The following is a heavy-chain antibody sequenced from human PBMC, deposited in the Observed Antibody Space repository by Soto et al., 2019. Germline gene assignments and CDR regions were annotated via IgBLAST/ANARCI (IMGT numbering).Heavy chain of an antibody. J-gene: IGHJ6*03. V-gene: IGHV3-23*01. CDR2: ISGSGGST. D-gene: IGHD3-16*02. CDR3: AKSPALQTGGLHLGELSSPHYYYYYYYMDV. Sequence: GGSLRLSCAASGFTFSSYAMSWVRQAPGKGLEWVSAISGSGGSTYYADSVKGRFTISRDNSKNTLYLKMNSLRAEDTAVYYCAKSPALQTGGLHLGELSSPHYYYYYYYMDVWGKGTTVTVSS. CDR1: GFTFSSYA.